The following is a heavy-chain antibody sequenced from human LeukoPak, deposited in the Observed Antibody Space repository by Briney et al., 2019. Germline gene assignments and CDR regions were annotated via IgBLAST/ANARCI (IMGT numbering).Heavy chain of an antibody. CDR2: IIPIFGTA. V-gene: IGHV1-69*05. CDR3: AKGEKGAALPANGDY. J-gene: IGHJ4*02. Sequence: SVKVSCKASGGTFSSYAISWVRQAPGQGLEWMGGIIPIFGTANYAQKFQGRVTITTDESTSTAYMELSSLRSEDTALYYCAKGEKGAALPANGDYWGQGTLVTVSS. CDR1: GGTFSSYA. D-gene: IGHD6-6*01.